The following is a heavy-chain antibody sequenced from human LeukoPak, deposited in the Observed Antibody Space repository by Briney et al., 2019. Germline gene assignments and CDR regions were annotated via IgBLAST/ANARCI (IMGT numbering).Heavy chain of an antibody. CDR2: IYYTGGT. V-gene: IGHV4-59*12. CDR3: ARRRIVVANPGAFDI. Sequence: SETLSLTCTVSGGSISPFYWNWIRQPPGKGLEWIGYIYYTGGTSYSPSLNSRATISVDTSKNQISLKLNSVTAADTAVYYCARRRIVVANPGAFDIWGQGTMVPVSS. D-gene: IGHD3-22*01. CDR1: GGSISPFY. J-gene: IGHJ3*02.